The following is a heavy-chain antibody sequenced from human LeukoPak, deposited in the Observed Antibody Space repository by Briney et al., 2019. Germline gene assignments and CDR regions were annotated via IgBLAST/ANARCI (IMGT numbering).Heavy chain of an antibody. CDR2: IYYSGST. J-gene: IGHJ4*02. D-gene: IGHD6-19*01. CDR3: ARDQISSSGWYGSPFDY. V-gene: IGHV4-39*02. Sequence: KPSETLSLTCTVSGGSISSSSYYWGWIRQPPGKGLEWIGSIYYSGSTYYNPSLKSRVTISVDTSKNQFSLKLSSVTAADTAVYYCARDQISSSGWYGSPFDYWGQGTLVTVSS. CDR1: GGSISSSSYY.